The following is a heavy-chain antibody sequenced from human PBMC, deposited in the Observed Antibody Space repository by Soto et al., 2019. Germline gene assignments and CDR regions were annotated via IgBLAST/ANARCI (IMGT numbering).Heavy chain of an antibody. Sequence: GQSLKISCKGSVYRFTKYWIGWVRQMPGKGLEWMGIMYPGDSDTIYSPPFQGQVTISVDKSTNTAYLQWSSLKASDTAMYYCARGVVVAGTTNGFDIWGQGTMVTVSS. CDR1: VYRFTKYW. J-gene: IGHJ3*02. CDR2: MYPGDSDT. D-gene: IGHD6-19*01. CDR3: ARGVVVAGTTNGFDI. V-gene: IGHV5-51*01.